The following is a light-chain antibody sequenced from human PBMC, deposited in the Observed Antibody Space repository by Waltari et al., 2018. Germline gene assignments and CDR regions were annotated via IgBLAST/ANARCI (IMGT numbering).Light chain of an antibody. J-gene: IGLJ3*02. V-gene: IGLV3-21*04. CDR1: NIETKS. CDR3: QVWDSSSDHPWV. CDR2: YDS. Sequence: SYVLTQPPSMSVPPGETASISCGGYNIETKSVHWYQQRPGQAPVLVMYYDSDRPSGIPERFSGSNPGDTATLTISRIEAGDEADYYCQVWDSSSDHPWVFGGGTKLTVL.